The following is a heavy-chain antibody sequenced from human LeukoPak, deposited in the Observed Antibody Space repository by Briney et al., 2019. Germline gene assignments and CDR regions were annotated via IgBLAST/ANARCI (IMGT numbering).Heavy chain of an antibody. Sequence: SVKVSCKASGGTFSSYAISWVRQAPRQGLEWMGGIIPIFGTANYAQKFQGRVTITADESTSTAYMELSSLRSEDTAVYYCARVRRRYGSGSYFLDYWGQGTLVTVSS. V-gene: IGHV1-69*13. CDR2: IIPIFGTA. CDR3: ARVRRRYGSGSYFLDY. CDR1: GGTFSSYA. D-gene: IGHD3-10*01. J-gene: IGHJ4*02.